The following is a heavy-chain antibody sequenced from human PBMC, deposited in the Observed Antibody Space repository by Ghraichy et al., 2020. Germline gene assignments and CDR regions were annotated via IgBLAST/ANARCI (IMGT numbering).Heavy chain of an antibody. V-gene: IGHV4-39*01. CDR2: SYHSGST. CDR1: GVSISSKSYY. CDR3: ARQGYYGSGTYYIFED. J-gene: IGHJ4*02. D-gene: IGHD3-10*01. Sequence: SQTLSLTCIVSGVSISSKSYYWGWVRQPPGKGLEWIGSSYHSGSTYYKPSLEGRINVSVDKSKNHFSLTLTSVTAADTAVYYCARQGYYGSGTYYIFEDWGRGILVTVSS.